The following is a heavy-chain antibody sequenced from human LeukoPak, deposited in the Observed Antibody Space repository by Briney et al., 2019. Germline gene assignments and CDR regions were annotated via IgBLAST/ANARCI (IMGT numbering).Heavy chain of an antibody. CDR2: IYYNGNT. Sequence: PSETLSLTCTASGDSISSYYWSWIRQPPGRGLEWIGNIYYNGNTNYNPSLKSRVTISVDTSKNQFSMNMRSVNAADTAVYYCARGGSYGVYWGQGTLVTVSS. V-gene: IGHV4-59*08. CDR1: GDSISSYY. CDR3: ARGGSYGVY. J-gene: IGHJ4*02. D-gene: IGHD1-26*01.